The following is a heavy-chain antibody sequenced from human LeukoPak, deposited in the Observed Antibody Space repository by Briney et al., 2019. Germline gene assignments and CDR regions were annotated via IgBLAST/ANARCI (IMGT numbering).Heavy chain of an antibody. CDR1: GFTFSSYG. J-gene: IGHJ3*02. D-gene: IGHD3-3*01. V-gene: IGHV3-33*01. CDR2: IWYDGSNE. Sequence: GGSLRLSCAASGFTFSSYGMHWVRQAPGKGLEWVAVIWYDGSNEYYANSVRGRFIISRDNSKNTLFLHMNSLRVEDSAVYYCVRDLDRYDFWSGYWPDAFDTWGQGTMVTVSS. CDR3: VRDLDRYDFWSGYWPDAFDT.